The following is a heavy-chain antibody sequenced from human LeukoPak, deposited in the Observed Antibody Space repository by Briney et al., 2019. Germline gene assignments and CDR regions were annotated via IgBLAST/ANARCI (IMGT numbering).Heavy chain of an antibody. CDR1: GFSISRYW. V-gene: IGHV3-7*03. CDR2: MKQDGREK. Sequence: PGGSLRLSCAASGFSISRYWMSWVRQAPGKGLEWVADMKQDGREKNYVDSVKGRFTISRDNAKNSLYLQMNSLRAEDTAVYYCARGRRWATVTTSGEGAEYFQHWGQGTLVTVSS. CDR3: ARGRRWATVTTSGEGAEYFQH. D-gene: IGHD4-17*01. J-gene: IGHJ1*01.